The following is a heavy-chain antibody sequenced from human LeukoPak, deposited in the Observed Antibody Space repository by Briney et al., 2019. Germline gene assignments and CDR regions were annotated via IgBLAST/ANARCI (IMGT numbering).Heavy chain of an antibody. Sequence: GASVKVSCKASGYTFTSYGISWVRQAPGQGLEWMGWISAYNGNTNYAQKLQGRVTMTTDTSTSTAYMELRSLRYDDTAVYYCARGAGTGGGYYYYGMDVWGQGTTVTVSS. CDR3: ARGAGTGGGYYYYGMDV. V-gene: IGHV1-18*01. CDR1: GYTFTSYG. J-gene: IGHJ6*02. D-gene: IGHD6-19*01. CDR2: ISAYNGNT.